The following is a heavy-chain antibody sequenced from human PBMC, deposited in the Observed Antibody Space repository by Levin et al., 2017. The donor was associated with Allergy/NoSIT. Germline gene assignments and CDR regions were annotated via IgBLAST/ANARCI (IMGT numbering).Heavy chain of an antibody. V-gene: IGHV1-2*02. CDR3: ARDRGGANYDSHMDV. CDR2: FNPDSGGT. CDR1: GYTFIGYY. D-gene: IGHD5-12*01. J-gene: IGHJ6*02. Sequence: PEASVKVSCKASGYTFIGYYMHWVRQAPGQGPEWMGWFNPDSGGTNFVQKFQGRVTVTRDTSISTAYMELSGLRPDDTAVYYCARDRGGANYDSHMDVWGQGTTVIVS.